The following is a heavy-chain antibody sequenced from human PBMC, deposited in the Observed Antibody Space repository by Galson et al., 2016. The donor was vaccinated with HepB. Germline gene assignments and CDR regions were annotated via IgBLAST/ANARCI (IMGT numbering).Heavy chain of an antibody. J-gene: IGHJ4*02. CDR3: TRTISATAGID. Sequence: SLRLSCAASGFTFSGYNMDWVRQAPGKGLEWLANIQQDGSEKYYVASVRGRFTISRDNAMHSLHLHKSSLRAEDPALYYCTRTISATAGIDWGQGPRVT. CDR2: IQQDGSEK. CDR1: GFTFSGYN. V-gene: IGHV3-7*04. D-gene: IGHD6-13*01.